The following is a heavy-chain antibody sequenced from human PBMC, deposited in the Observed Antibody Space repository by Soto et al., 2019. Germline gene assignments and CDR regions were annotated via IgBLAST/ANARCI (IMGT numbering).Heavy chain of an antibody. J-gene: IGHJ5*02. CDR3: ARDRRYSGSWYRGWFDP. CDR2: IYYSGST. D-gene: IGHD6-13*01. V-gene: IGHV4-59*01. CDR1: GGSISSYY. Sequence: PSETLSLTCTVSGGSISSYYWSWIRQPPGKGLEWIGYIYYSGSTNYNPSLKSRVTISVDTSKNQFSLKLSSVTAADTAVYYCARDRRYSGSWYRGWFDPSGQGTLRTVSS.